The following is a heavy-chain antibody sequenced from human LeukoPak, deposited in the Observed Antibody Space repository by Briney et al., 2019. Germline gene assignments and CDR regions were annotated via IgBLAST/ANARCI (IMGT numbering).Heavy chain of an antibody. CDR1: GGSISSYY. V-gene: IGHV4-59*01. D-gene: IGHD5-12*01. J-gene: IGHJ4*02. CDR3: ARSTIVATIYFDY. Sequence: SETLSLTCTVSGGSISSYYWSWIRQPPGKGLEWIGYIYYSGSTNYNPSLKSRVTISVDTSKNQFSLKLSSVTAADTAVYYCARSTIVATIYFDYWGQGTLVTVSS. CDR2: IYYSGST.